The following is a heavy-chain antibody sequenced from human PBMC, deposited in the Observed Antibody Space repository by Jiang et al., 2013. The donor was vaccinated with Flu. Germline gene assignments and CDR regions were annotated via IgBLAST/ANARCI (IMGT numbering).Heavy chain of an antibody. Sequence: QLVESGGGLVQPGGSLRLSCAASGFTFISYAMSWVRQAPGKGLEWVSSISGDGGDTYYAASVKGRFTISRDNSKNTLYLQMSSLKAEDTAVFYCAKVPQFARIRHFDYWGQGALVTVSS. CDR3: AKVPQFARIRHFDY. D-gene: IGHD1-14*01. V-gene: IGHV3-23*04. J-gene: IGHJ4*02. CDR2: ISGDGGDT. CDR1: GFTFISYA.